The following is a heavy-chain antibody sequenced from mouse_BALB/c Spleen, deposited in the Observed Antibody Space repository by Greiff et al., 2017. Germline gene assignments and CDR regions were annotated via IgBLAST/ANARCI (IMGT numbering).Heavy chain of an antibody. V-gene: IGHV1S81*02. CDR2: INPSNGGT. D-gene: IGHD2-3*01. CDR1: GYTFSSYY. Sequence: QVQLQQSGAELVKPGASVKLSCKASGYTFSSYYMYWVKQRPGQGLERIGEINPSNGGTNFNEKFKSKATLTVDKFSSTASMQLSSLTSEDSAVYYCTRERDGYPAWFAYWGQGTLVTVCA. CDR3: TRERDGYPAWFAY. J-gene: IGHJ3*01.